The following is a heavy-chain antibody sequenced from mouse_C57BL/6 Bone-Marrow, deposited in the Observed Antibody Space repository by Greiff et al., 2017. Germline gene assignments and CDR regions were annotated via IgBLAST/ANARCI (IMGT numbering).Heavy chain of an antibody. CDR3: ARSYGWFAY. CDR1: GYTFTDYN. CDR2: INPNNGGT. J-gene: IGHJ3*01. Sequence: EVQLQQSGPELVKPGASVKIPCKASGYTFTDYNMDWVKQSHGKSLEWIGDINPNNGGTIYNQKFKGKATLTVDKSSSPAYMELRSLTSEDTAVYYCARSYGWFAYWGQGTLVTVSA. V-gene: IGHV1-18*01. D-gene: IGHD1-1*01.